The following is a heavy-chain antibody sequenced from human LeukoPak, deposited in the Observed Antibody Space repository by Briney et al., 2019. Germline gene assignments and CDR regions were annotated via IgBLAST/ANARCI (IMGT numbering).Heavy chain of an antibody. CDR2: IKSDGSST. CDR1: GFTFSSYW. J-gene: IGHJ4*02. CDR3: ARDPFGESSY. V-gene: IGHV3-74*01. Sequence: PGGSLRLSCAASGFTFSSYWMHWVRQAPGRGLVWVSRIKSDGSSTSYADSVKGRFTISRDNGMNTLYLQMNSLRAEDTAVYYCARDPFGESSYWGRGILVTVSS. D-gene: IGHD3-16*02.